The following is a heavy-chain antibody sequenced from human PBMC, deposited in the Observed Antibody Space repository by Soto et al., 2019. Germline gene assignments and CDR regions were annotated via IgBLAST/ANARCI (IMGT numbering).Heavy chain of an antibody. D-gene: IGHD3-10*01. V-gene: IGHV4-34*01. J-gene: IGHJ6*02. CDR2: INHSGRT. Sequence: SAPLFFTCAAYGGPFSGYYWTWVRQPPGQGLEWIGEINHSGRTNYDPSLKGGVAISVGTSKHQFSVQLSSVTAADTAVYYCARGRLCCGELSSGYYFSAMEVLGLGTTVTVS. CDR1: GGPFSGYY. CDR3: ARGRLCCGELSSGYYFSAMEV.